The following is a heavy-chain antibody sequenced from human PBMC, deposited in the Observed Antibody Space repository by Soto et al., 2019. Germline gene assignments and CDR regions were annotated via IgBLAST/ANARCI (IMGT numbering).Heavy chain of an antibody. J-gene: IGHJ6*02. Sequence: SETLSLTCTVSGGSISSHYWSWIRQPPGKGLEWIGYIYSSGSTNYNPSLKSRVSISIDTSKNQFSLEVNSVTAADTAVYYCARDRGSYGMDVWGQGTTVTVSS. CDR2: IYSSGST. CDR3: ARDRGSYGMDV. V-gene: IGHV4-59*11. CDR1: GGSISSHY. D-gene: IGHD3-10*01.